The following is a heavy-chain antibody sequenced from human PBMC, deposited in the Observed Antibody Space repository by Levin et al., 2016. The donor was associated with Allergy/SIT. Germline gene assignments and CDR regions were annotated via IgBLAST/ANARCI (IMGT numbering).Heavy chain of an antibody. Sequence: ASVKVSCKASGYTFTSYGISWVRQAPGQGLEWMGWISAYNGNTNYAQKLQGRVTMTTDTSTSTAYMELRSLRSDDTAVYYCARVSLGYCSGGSCPRYGMDVWGQGTTVTVSS. V-gene: IGHV1-18*01. CDR1: GYTFTSYG. CDR2: ISAYNGNT. CDR3: ARVSLGYCSGGSCPRYGMDV. J-gene: IGHJ6*02. D-gene: IGHD2-15*01.